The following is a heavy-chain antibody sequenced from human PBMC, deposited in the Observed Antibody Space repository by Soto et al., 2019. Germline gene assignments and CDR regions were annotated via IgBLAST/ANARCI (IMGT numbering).Heavy chain of an antibody. Sequence: GGSLRLSCAASGFTFSSDAMSWVRQAPGKGLEWVSSISGSGGSTYYADSVKGRFTISRDNSKTTLYLQMNSLRAEDTAVYYCAKDFVRAFDYWGQGTLVTVSS. CDR2: ISGSGGST. CDR3: AKDFVRAFDY. V-gene: IGHV3-23*01. CDR1: GFTFSSDA. J-gene: IGHJ4*02.